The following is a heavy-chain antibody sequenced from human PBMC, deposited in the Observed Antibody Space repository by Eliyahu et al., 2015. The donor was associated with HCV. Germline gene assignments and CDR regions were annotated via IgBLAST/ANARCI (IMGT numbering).Heavy chain of an antibody. Sequence: EVQLVQSGAEVKKPGESLKISCEDSAYSFNSYWIGWVRQMPGKGLEWMGVIYPGDSDTRYSPSFQGQVTISADKSIKSAHLQWSSLKASDTAMYYCARSRGVHYDSSGYVDAFDIWGQGTMVTVSS. CDR2: IYPGDSDT. CDR3: ARSRGVHYDSSGYVDAFDI. V-gene: IGHV5-51*01. D-gene: IGHD3-22*01. CDR1: AYSFNSYW. J-gene: IGHJ3*02.